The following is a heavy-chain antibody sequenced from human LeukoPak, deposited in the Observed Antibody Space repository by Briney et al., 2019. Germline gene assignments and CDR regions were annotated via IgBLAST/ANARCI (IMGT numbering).Heavy chain of an antibody. CDR3: ARVVYRYGYAFDI. D-gene: IGHD5-18*01. CDR2: ISASATSI. J-gene: IGHJ3*02. V-gene: IGHV3-21*01. CDR1: GFTFSDYT. Sequence: GGSLRLSCATSGFTFSDYTMNWVRQAPGKGLEWVSFISASATSIYYADSVRGRFTISRDNAKSSLYLQMNSLRVEDTVVYYCARVVYRYGYAFDIWGQGTVVTVSS.